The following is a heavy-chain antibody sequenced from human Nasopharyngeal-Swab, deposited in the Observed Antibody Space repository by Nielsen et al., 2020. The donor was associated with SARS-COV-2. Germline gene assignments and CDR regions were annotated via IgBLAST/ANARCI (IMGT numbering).Heavy chain of an antibody. J-gene: IGHJ4*02. V-gene: IGHV1-2*06. CDR3: ARDKAASPLYYFDL. CDR1: GYTFTGYS. CDR2: ITPKRGRT. Sequence: ASVPVSCQASGYTFTGYSLHWVRPAPGQGLEWLGPITPKRGRTDYAQKFRARVTVSRDASVTTSYMELSSLTSEDTAIYYCARDKAASPLYYFDLWGQGTLVTVSP. D-gene: IGHD6-25*01.